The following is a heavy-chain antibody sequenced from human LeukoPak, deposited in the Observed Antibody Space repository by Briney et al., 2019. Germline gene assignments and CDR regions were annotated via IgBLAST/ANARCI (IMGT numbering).Heavy chain of an antibody. CDR2: ISSSSSTI. V-gene: IGHV3-48*01. D-gene: IGHD6-19*01. CDR1: GFTFSIYS. J-gene: IGHJ4*02. CDR3: ARDLNKQWLVQFGGFDY. Sequence: GGSLRLSCAASGFTFSIYSMNWVRQAPGKGLEWVSYISSSSSTIYYADSVKGRFTISRDNAKNSLYLQMNSLRAEDTAVYYCARDLNKQWLVQFGGFDYWGQGTLVTVSS.